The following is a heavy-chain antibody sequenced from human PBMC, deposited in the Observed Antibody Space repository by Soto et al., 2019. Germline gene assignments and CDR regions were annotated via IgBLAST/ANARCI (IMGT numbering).Heavy chain of an antibody. J-gene: IGHJ3*02. CDR3: AREDRYYGSGSDDAFDI. D-gene: IGHD3-10*01. Sequence: ASLKVFCKASGYTFTSYGISWVRQAPGQGLEWMGWISAYNGNTNYAQKLQGRVTMTTDTSTSTAYMELRSLRSDDTAVYYCAREDRYYGSGSDDAFDIWGQGTMVTVSS. CDR1: GYTFTSYG. CDR2: ISAYNGNT. V-gene: IGHV1-18*04.